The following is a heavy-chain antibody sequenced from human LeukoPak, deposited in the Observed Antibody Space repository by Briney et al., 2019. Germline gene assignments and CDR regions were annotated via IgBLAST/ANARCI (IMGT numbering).Heavy chain of an antibody. J-gene: IGHJ4*02. V-gene: IGHV1-8*01. CDR2: MNPNSGNT. D-gene: IGHD2-8*01. Sequence: ASVKVACKASGYTFTTYDINWVRQATGQGLEWMGWMNPNSGNTGYAQKFQRRVTMTRNTSTSTAYMELSSLRSEDTAVYYCARGQYCTSFTCPYYFDYWGQGTLVTVSP. CDR3: ARGQYCTSFTCPYYFDY. CDR1: GYTFTTYD.